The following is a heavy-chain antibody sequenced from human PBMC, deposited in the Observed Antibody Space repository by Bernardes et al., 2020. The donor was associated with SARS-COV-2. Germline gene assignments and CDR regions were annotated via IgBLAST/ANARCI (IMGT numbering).Heavy chain of an antibody. Sequence: GGSLRLSCAASGFTFSSYAMSWVRQAPGKGLEWVSAISGSGGSTYYADSVKGRFTISRDNSKNTLYLQMNSLRAEDTAVYYCAKDLGVELLWFGASDYWGQGTLVTVSS. V-gene: IGHV3-23*01. D-gene: IGHD3-10*01. CDR2: ISGSGGST. J-gene: IGHJ4*02. CDR1: GFTFSSYA. CDR3: AKDLGVELLWFGASDY.